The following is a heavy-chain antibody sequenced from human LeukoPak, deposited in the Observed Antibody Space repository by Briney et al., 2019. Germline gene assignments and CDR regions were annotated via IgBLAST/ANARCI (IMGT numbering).Heavy chain of an antibody. CDR1: GYTFTGYY. V-gene: IGHV1-2*02. J-gene: IGHJ4*02. CDR2: INPKTGGT. CDR3: AKSSEYSSGWYMGAFDY. D-gene: IGHD6-19*01. Sequence: GASVKVSCKASGYTFTGYYMHWVRQAPGQGLEWMGWINPKTGGTKYAQKFQGRVTMTRDTSVSTAYMELSRLRSDDTAVYYCAKSSEYSSGWYMGAFDYWGQGTLVTVSS.